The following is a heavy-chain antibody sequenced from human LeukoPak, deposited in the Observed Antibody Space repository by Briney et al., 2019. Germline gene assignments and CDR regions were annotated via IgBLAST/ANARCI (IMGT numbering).Heavy chain of an antibody. CDR3: ATTPQRGYSYGWGTDAFDI. V-gene: IGHV4-61*02. Sequence: SETLSLTCTVSGGSISSGSYYWSWIRQPAGKGLEWIGRIYTSGSTNYNPSLKSRVTISVDTPKNQFSLKLSSVTAADTAVYYCATTPQRGYSYGWGTDAFDIWGQGTMVTVSS. D-gene: IGHD5-18*01. CDR1: GGSISSGSYY. J-gene: IGHJ3*02. CDR2: IYTSGST.